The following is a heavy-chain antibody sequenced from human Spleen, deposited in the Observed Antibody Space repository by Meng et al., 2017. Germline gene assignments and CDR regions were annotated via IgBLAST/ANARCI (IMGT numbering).Heavy chain of an antibody. J-gene: IGHJ4*02. CDR3: ARDLGSGWYVGIDY. CDR1: GFTFSSYA. D-gene: IGHD6-19*01. V-gene: IGHV3-30*04. Sequence: GESLKISCAASGFTFSSYAMHWVRQAPGKGLEWVAVISYDGSNEYYADSVKGRFTISRDNSKNTLYLQMNSLRAEDTAVYYCARDLGSGWYVGIDYWGQGTRVTGAS. CDR2: ISYDGSNE.